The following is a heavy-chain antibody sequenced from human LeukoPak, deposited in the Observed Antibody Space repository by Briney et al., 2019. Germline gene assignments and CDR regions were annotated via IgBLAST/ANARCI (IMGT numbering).Heavy chain of an antibody. CDR3: ARDSYLCPMDV. D-gene: IGHD6-6*01. CDR1: GFTFSSYW. J-gene: IGHJ6*02. CDR2: IKQDGSEK. V-gene: IGHV3-7*04. Sequence: GGSLRLSCAASGFTFSSYWMSWVRQAPGKGLEWLANIKQDGSEKYYVDSVKGRFTISRDNDKNSLYLQMNSLRAEDTAVYYCARDSYLCPMDVWGQGTTVTVSS.